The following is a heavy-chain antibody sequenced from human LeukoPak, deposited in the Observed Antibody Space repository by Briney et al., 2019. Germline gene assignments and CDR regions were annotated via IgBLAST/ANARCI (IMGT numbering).Heavy chain of an antibody. CDR3: ARGGIEYYEAFDI. Sequence: GASVKVSCNASGYTFTGYYIHWVLQAPGQGLEWMGWINPNSGGTNYAQKFQGRVTMTRDTSISTAYMELSRLRSDDTAVYYCARGGIEYYEAFDIWGQGTMVTVSS. D-gene: IGHD2/OR15-2a*01. CDR2: INPNSGGT. J-gene: IGHJ3*02. V-gene: IGHV1-2*02. CDR1: GYTFTGYY.